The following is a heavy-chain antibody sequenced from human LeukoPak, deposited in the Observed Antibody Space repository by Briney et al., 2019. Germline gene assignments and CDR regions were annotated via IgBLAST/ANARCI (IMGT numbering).Heavy chain of an antibody. Sequence: GGSLRLSCAASGFSLSNYGMHWVRQAPGKGLEWVAALLYDGNTKHYADSVKGRFTISRDNSKNTLFLQMNSLRAEDTAVYYCARDGSASDAFDIWGQGTMVTVSS. D-gene: IGHD5-12*01. CDR1: GFSLSNYG. J-gene: IGHJ3*02. CDR2: LLYDGNTK. CDR3: ARDGSASDAFDI. V-gene: IGHV3-33*01.